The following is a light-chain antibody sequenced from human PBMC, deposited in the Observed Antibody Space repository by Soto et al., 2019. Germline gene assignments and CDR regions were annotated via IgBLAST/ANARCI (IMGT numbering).Light chain of an antibody. CDR1: QDTRSY. V-gene: IGKV1-9*01. CDR2: VAS. J-gene: IGKJ3*01. CDR3: QQHNSYPLT. Sequence: DLQLTQSPSFLSASVGDRVTITCRASQDTRSYLAWYQQKPGKAPKLLIYVASTLQSGVPSRFSGSGSGTEFTLTISSLQPEDFATYYCQQHNSYPLTFGPGTKVEIK.